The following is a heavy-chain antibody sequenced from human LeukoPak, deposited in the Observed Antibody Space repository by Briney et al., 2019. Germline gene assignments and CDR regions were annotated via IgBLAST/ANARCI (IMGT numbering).Heavy chain of an antibody. CDR3: ARATQWLVSPFDY. CDR1: GFTFSSYW. Sequence: GGSLRLSCAASGFTFSSYWMHWVRQVPGKGLVWVSRINSDGSSTSYADSVKGRFTISRDNAKNTLYLQMNSLRAEDTAVYYCARATQWLVSPFDYWGQGTLATVSS. D-gene: IGHD6-19*01. J-gene: IGHJ4*02. V-gene: IGHV3-74*01. CDR2: INSDGSST.